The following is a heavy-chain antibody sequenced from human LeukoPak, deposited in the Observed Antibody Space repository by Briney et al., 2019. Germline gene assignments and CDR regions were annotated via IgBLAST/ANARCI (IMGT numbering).Heavy chain of an antibody. CDR3: ARGDSSGYYAGCFDY. CDR1: GYTFTSYG. D-gene: IGHD3-22*01. J-gene: IGHJ4*02. CDR2: ISAYNGNT. V-gene: IGHV1-18*01. Sequence: ASVKVSCKASGYTFTSYGISWVRQAPGQGLEWMGWISAYNGNTNYAQKLQGRVTMTTDTSTSTAYMELRSLRSDDTAVYYCARGDSSGYYAGCFDYWGQGTLVTVSS.